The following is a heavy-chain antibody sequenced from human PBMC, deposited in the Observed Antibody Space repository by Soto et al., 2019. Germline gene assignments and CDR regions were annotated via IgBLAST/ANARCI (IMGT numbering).Heavy chain of an antibody. CDR3: ANEPIVGVTHHFDY. J-gene: IGHJ4*02. Sequence: PGGSLRLSCAASGFTFSSYAMSWVRQAPGKGLEWVSAISGSGGSTYYPVSVKGRFTISRGNSKNALYLQMNSLRAEDTAVYYCANEPIVGVTHHFDYWGQGTLVTVSS. CDR1: GFTFSSYA. V-gene: IGHV3-23*01. CDR2: ISGSGGST. D-gene: IGHD1-26*01.